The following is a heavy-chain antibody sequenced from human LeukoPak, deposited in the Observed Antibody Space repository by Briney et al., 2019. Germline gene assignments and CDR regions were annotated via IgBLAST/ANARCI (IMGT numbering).Heavy chain of an antibody. CDR1: GGTFSSFV. J-gene: IGHJ4*02. CDR2: VIPIFGTA. V-gene: IGHV1-69*13. Sequence: RAPVKVSCKVSGGTFSSFVICGVGRAPGQGLGGWGGVIPIFGTANYAQKFQGRVTITADESTSTAYMELSSLRSEDTAVYYCARGGRYGSGSYYGYWGQGTLVTVSS. CDR3: ARGGRYGSGSYYGY. D-gene: IGHD3-10*01.